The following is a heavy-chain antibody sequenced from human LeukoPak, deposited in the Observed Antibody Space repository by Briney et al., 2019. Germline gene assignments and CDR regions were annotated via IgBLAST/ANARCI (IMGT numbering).Heavy chain of an antibody. V-gene: IGHV3-15*01. CDR2: IKAKAHGGTI. Sequence: GGSLRLSCAASGFTFINAWMAWVRQAPGKGLEWVGRIKAKAHGGTIEYAAPVKGRFTISRDDSKTTLYLQMNSLKTEDTAVYYCTTDGVGVEGATYDNWGQGTLVSVSS. D-gene: IGHD1-26*01. CDR1: GFTFINAW. J-gene: IGHJ4*02. CDR3: TTDGVGVEGATYDN.